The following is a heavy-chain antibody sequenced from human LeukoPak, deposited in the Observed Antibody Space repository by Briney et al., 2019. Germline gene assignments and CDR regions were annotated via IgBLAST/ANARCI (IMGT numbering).Heavy chain of an antibody. CDR2: IYYSGST. J-gene: IGHJ4*02. CDR1: GGSISSGSYY. D-gene: IGHD6-19*01. CDR3: AREVVGIAVAGRRGFDY. Sequence: PSETLSLTCTVSGGSISSGSYYWSWIRQPPGKGLEWIGYIYYSGSTNYNPSLKSRVTISVDTSKNQFSLKLSSVTAADTAVYYCAREVVGIAVAGRRGFDYWGQGTLVTVSS. V-gene: IGHV4-61*01.